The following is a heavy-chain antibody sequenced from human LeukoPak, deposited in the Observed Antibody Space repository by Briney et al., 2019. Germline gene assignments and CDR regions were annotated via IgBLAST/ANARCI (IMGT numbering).Heavy chain of an antibody. CDR3: ARGPDYYDSSGSFDY. CDR1: GGSISSSSYY. CDR2: IYYSGST. Sequence: PSETLSLTCTVSGGSISSSSYYWGWIRQPPGKGLEWIGSIYYSGSTYYNPSLKSRVTISVDTSKNQFSLKLSSVTAADTAVYYCARGPDYYDSSGSFDYWGQGTLVTVSS. J-gene: IGHJ4*02. D-gene: IGHD3-22*01. V-gene: IGHV4-39*07.